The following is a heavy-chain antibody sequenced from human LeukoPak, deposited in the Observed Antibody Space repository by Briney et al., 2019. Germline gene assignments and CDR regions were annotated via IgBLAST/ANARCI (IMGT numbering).Heavy chain of an antibody. D-gene: IGHD6-13*01. CDR3: ASRASPDLAAVSSPTYYYYGMDV. V-gene: IGHV7-4-1*02. J-gene: IGHJ6*02. CDR2: INTNTGNP. CDR1: GYTFTSYA. Sequence: ASVKVSCKASGYTFTSYAMNWVRQAPGQGLEWMGWINTNTGNPTYAQGFTGRFVFSLDTSVSTAYLQISSLKAEDTAVYYCASRASPDLAAVSSPTYYYYGMDVWGQGTTVTVSS.